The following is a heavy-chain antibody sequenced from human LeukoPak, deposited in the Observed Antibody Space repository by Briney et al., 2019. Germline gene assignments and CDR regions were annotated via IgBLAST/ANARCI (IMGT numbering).Heavy chain of an antibody. CDR2: INSDGSSR. D-gene: IGHD6-19*01. Sequence: GGSLRLSCAASGFTFSNYWMHWVRQAPGKGLVWVSRINSDGSSRNYADSVKGRFTISRDNAKNTLYLQMSSLRAEDTAMYYCHPLAYISDWGQGTLVTVSS. CDR3: HPLAYISD. V-gene: IGHV3-74*01. CDR1: GFTFSNYW. J-gene: IGHJ4*02.